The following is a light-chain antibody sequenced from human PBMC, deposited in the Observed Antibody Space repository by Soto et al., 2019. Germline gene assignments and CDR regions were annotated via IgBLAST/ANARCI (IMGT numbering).Light chain of an antibody. CDR3: QQYNTSPWT. CDR2: DAS. Sequence: DIQMTQFPSTLSASVGDRVTITCRASQRISSWLAWYQQKPGKAPKLLIYDASTLESGVPSRFSGSGSGTEFTLTISSLQPDDFATYYCQQYNTSPWTFGQGTKVEIK. CDR1: QRISSW. V-gene: IGKV1-5*01. J-gene: IGKJ1*01.